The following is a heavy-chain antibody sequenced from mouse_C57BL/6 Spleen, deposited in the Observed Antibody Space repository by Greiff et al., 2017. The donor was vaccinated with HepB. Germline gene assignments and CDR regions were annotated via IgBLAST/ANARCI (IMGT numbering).Heavy chain of an antibody. CDR2: IDPSDSST. J-gene: IGHJ3*01. Sequence: QVQLQQPGAELVMPGASVKLSCKASGYTFTSYWMHWVKQRPGHRLEWIGEIDPSDSSTNYNQKFKGKSTLTVDKSSSTAYMQLSSLTSAASAVYYWARDPRSGYDYSWFADWGQGTLVTVSA. D-gene: IGHD2-4*01. V-gene: IGHV1-69*01. CDR3: ARDPRSGYDYSWFAD. CDR1: GYTFTSYW.